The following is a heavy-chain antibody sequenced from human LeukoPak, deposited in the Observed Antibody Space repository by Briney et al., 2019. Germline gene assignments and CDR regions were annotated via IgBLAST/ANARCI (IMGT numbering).Heavy chain of an antibody. CDR3: AKVDYYDSSGYYYAYYYYGMDV. CDR2: ISGSGGST. V-gene: IGHV3-23*01. D-gene: IGHD3-22*01. CDR1: GFTFSSYA. J-gene: IGHJ6*02. Sequence: PGGSLRLSCAASGFTFSSYAMSWVRQAPGKGLEWVSAISGSGGSTYYADSVKGRFTISRDNSKNTPYLQMNSLRAEDTAVYYCAKVDYYDSSGYYYAYYYYGMDVWGQGTTVTVSS.